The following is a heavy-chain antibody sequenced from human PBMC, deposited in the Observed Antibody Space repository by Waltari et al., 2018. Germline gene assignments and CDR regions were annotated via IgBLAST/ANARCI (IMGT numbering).Heavy chain of an antibody. Sequence: EVQLLESGGGLVQPGGSLRLSCAASGFTFSSYAMSWVRQAPGKGLEGVSAICGSGGSTYYADSVKGRFTISRDNSKNTLYLQMNSLRAEDTAVYYCANIPLFMGATQFDYWGQGTLVTVSS. CDR3: ANIPLFMGATQFDY. CDR2: ICGSGGST. J-gene: IGHJ4*02. CDR1: GFTFSSYA. V-gene: IGHV3-23*01. D-gene: IGHD1-26*01.